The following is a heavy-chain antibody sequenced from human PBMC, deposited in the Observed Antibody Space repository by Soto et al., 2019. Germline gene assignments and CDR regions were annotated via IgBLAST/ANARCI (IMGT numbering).Heavy chain of an antibody. CDR2: IYPGDSDT. Sequence: PGESLKISCKGSGCSFTSYWIGWVRQITGKGLEWMGIIYPGDSDTRYSPSFQGQVTISADKSISTAYLQWSSLKASDTAMYYCARLPWSPVGATPHDAFDIWGQGTMVTVSS. CDR1: GCSFTSYW. D-gene: IGHD1-26*01. V-gene: IGHV5-51*01. CDR3: ARLPWSPVGATPHDAFDI. J-gene: IGHJ3*02.